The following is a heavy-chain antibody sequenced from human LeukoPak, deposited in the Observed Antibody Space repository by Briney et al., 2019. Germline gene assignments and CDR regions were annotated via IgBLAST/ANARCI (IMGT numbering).Heavy chain of an antibody. D-gene: IGHD5-18*01. J-gene: IGHJ4*02. CDR3: VRGSADTPMAPIFY. CDR1: GGTFSSYA. Sequence: SVKVSCKASGGTFSSYAISWVRQAPGQGLEWMGGIIPIFGTANYAQKFQGRVTITADESTSTAYMELSSLRSEDTAVYYCVRGSADTPMAPIFYWGQGTLVTVSS. V-gene: IGHV1-69*13. CDR2: IIPIFGTA.